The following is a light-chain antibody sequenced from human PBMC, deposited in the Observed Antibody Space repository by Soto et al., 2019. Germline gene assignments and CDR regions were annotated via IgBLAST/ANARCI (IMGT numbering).Light chain of an antibody. J-gene: IGKJ1*01. CDR1: EGISSY. CDR2: AAS. V-gene: IGKV1-9*01. CDR3: QQLNGYPPWT. Sequence: DIQLTQSPSFLSASVGDRVTITCRASEGISSYVAWYQQKPGQAPELLIYAASTLQSGVPSRFSGSGSGTEFTLTISSLQPEDFATYYCQQLNGYPPWTFGQGTKVEVK.